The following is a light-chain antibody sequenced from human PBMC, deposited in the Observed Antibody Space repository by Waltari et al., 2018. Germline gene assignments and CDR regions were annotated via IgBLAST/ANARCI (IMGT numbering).Light chain of an antibody. V-gene: IGKV1-39*01. CDR1: QTISTY. Sequence: DIQMTQSPSSLSASEGDRVTIPCRASQTISTYLNWYQHKPGKAPKLLIYAASSLQVGVPSRFSGSGSGTDFKLTISSLQPEDFETYYCQQYDTYPYTFGQGTKLEI. J-gene: IGKJ2*01. CDR2: AAS. CDR3: QQYDTYPYT.